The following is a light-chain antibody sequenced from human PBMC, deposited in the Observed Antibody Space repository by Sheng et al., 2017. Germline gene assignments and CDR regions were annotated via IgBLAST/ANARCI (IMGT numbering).Light chain of an antibody. V-gene: IGKV3-20*01. CDR2: GAS. Sequence: EIVLTQSPATLSLSPGERATLSCRASQSVSSYLAWYQQKPGQAPRLLIYGASTRATGIPDRFSGSGSGTDFTLTISRLEPEDFAMYYCQQYGGSPYTFGQGTKLEIK. CDR3: QQYGGSPYT. CDR1: QSVSSY. J-gene: IGKJ2*01.